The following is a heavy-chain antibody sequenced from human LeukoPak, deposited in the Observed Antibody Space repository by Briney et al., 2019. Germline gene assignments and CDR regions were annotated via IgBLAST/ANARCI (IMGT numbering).Heavy chain of an antibody. CDR2: LSGSGGST. CDR1: GFTFSSYA. V-gene: IGHV3-23*01. J-gene: IGHJ4*02. Sequence: GGSLRLSCAASGFTFSSYAKSWVRQAPGKGLEWVSTLSGSGGSTYYADSVKGRFTISRDNAKNSLYLQMNSLRAEDTAVYYCAKSPGSRSYPHYFDYWGQGTLVTVSS. CDR3: AKSPGSRSYPHYFDY. D-gene: IGHD3-10*01.